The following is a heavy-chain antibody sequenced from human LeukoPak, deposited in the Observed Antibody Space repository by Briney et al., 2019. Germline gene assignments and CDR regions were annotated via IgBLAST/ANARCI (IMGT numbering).Heavy chain of an antibody. CDR1: GDSISSGSFY. CDR3: ARDSTYCGGDCSAGIDY. CDR2: VSSSGRT. J-gene: IGHJ4*02. D-gene: IGHD2-21*02. Sequence: SQTLSLTCTVSGDSISSGSFYWSWIRQAAGKGLEWIGRVSSSGRTTYNPSLKSRVTISVDTSKNQFSLKLSSVTAADTAVYYCARDSTYCGGDCSAGIDYWGQGTLVTVSS. V-gene: IGHV4-61*02.